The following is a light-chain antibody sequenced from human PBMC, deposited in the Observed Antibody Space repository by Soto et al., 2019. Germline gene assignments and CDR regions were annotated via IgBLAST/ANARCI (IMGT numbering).Light chain of an antibody. CDR2: RAS. CDR3: QQYHNLWT. Sequence: EIVMTQSPATLSVSPGERATLSCRARQSIYSNLAWYQQRPGQPPRLLIYRASTRATDIPARFSGSGSGTEFTLTISSLQSEDFAVYYCQQYHNLWTFGQGTKVEIK. CDR1: QSIYSN. J-gene: IGKJ1*01. V-gene: IGKV3-15*01.